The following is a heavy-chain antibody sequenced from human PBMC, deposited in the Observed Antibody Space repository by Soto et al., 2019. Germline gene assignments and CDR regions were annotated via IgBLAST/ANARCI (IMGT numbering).Heavy chain of an antibody. Sequence: ASVKVSCKASGGTFSSYAISWVRQAPGQGLEWMGGIIPIFGTANYAQKFQGRVTITADESTSTAYMELSSLRSEDTAVYYCARDTTMVGGVIGTHFDSGGQGNLVTVP. CDR1: GGTFSSYA. CDR3: ARDTTMVGGVIGTHFDS. D-gene: IGHD3-10*01. J-gene: IGHJ4*02. V-gene: IGHV1-69*13. CDR2: IIPIFGTA.